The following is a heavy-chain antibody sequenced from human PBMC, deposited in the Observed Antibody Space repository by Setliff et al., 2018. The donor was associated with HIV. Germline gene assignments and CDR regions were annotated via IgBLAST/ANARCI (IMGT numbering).Heavy chain of an antibody. J-gene: IGHJ3*02. D-gene: IGHD2-8*01. CDR2: VNPNSGGT. CDR1: GYTFTAYY. Sequence: GASVMVSCKASGYTFTAYYMNWVRQAPGQGLEWMGRVNPNSGGTNYAQKFQGRVTMTRDTSISTAYMELRRLRSDDTAVYYCASKVYCTNGVCLGAFDTWGQGTMVTVSS. CDR3: ASKVYCTNGVCLGAFDT. V-gene: IGHV1-2*06.